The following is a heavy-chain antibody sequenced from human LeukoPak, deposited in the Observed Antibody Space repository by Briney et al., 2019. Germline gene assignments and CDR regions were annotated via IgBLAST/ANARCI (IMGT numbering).Heavy chain of an antibody. J-gene: IGHJ4*02. CDR3: ARDHSGYCSTTTCPVDY. V-gene: IGHV3-33*01. CDR1: GFTFSNYG. D-gene: IGHD2-2*01. Sequence: GGSLRLSCAASGFTFSNYGMHWVRQAPGKGLEWVAVIWYDGSNKFYADSVKGRFTISRDNSMNTLYLQMNSLRAEDTAVYYCARDHSGYCSTTTCPVDYWGQGTLVTVSS. CDR2: IWYDGSNK.